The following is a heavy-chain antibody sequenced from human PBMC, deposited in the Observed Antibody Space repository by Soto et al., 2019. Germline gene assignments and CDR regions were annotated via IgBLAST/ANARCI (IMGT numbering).Heavy chain of an antibody. Sequence: GGSLRLSCAASGFTFSSYGMHWVRQAPGKGLEWVAVISHDGSNKYYADSVKGRFTISRDNSKNTLYLQMNSLRAEDTAVYYCAKVHFETWFDPWGQGTLVTVS. CDR3: AKVHFETWFDP. V-gene: IGHV3-30*18. D-gene: IGHD3-9*01. CDR2: ISHDGSNK. CDR1: GFTFSSYG. J-gene: IGHJ5*02.